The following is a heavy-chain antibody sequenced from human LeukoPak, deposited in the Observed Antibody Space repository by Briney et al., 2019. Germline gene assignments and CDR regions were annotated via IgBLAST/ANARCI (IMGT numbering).Heavy chain of an antibody. D-gene: IGHD3-10*01. CDR3: ARVTKYYGSGSYNYGMDV. V-gene: IGHV4-31*03. CDR1: GGSISSGGYY. Sequence: PSQTLSLTCTVSGGSISSGGYYWSWIRQHPGKGLEWIGYIYYSGSTFYNPSLKSRVTISVDTSKNQFSLKLSSVTAADTAVYYRARVTKYYGSGSYNYGMDVWGQGTTVTVSS. CDR2: IYYSGST. J-gene: IGHJ6*02.